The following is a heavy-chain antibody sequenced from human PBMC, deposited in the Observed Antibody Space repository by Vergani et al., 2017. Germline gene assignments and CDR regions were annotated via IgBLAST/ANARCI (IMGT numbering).Heavy chain of an antibody. V-gene: IGHV4-30-2*01. CDR1: GGSLSSGCYS. D-gene: IGHD3-16*01. CDR2: IYHSGST. Sequence: QLQLQESGSGLVKPSQTLSLTCAVSGGSLSSGCYSWSWIRQPPGKGLEWIGYIYHSGSTYYNPSLKSRVPISVDRSKNQFTLKLSSVTAADTAVYYCARKSRMGEFDYWGQGTLVTVSS. CDR3: ARKSRMGEFDY. J-gene: IGHJ4*02.